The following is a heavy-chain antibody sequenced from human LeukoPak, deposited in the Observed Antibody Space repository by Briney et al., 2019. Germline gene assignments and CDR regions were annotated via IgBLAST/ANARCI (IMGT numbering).Heavy chain of an antibody. Sequence: GGPLRLSCAASGFTFSSYAMHWVRQAPGKGLEWAAVISYDGSNKYYADSVKGRFTISRDNSKNTLYLQMNSLRAEDTAVYYCARGRTAAAGTVYYFDYWGQGTLVTVSS. CDR3: ARGRTAAAGTVYYFDY. D-gene: IGHD6-13*01. V-gene: IGHV3-30*04. CDR1: GFTFSSYA. CDR2: ISYDGSNK. J-gene: IGHJ4*02.